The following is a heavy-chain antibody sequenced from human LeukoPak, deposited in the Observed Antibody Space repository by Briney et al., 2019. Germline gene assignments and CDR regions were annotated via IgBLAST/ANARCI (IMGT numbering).Heavy chain of an antibody. CDR2: ISSSGSTI. D-gene: IGHD3-22*01. V-gene: IGHV3-11*01. J-gene: IGHJ4*02. CDR3: ARDSYYDSSGYYPYYFDY. Sequence: PGGSLRLSCATSGFTFSDYYMSWIRQAPGKGLEWVSYISSSGSTIYYADSVKGRFTISRDNAKNSLYLQMNSLRAEDTAAYYCARDSYYDSSGYYPYYFDYWGQGTLVTVSS. CDR1: GFTFSDYY.